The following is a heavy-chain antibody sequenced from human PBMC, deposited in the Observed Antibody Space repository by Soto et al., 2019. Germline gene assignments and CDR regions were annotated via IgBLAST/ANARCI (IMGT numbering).Heavy chain of an antibody. D-gene: IGHD4-17*01. CDR3: ANYPTTVTSDY. J-gene: IGHJ4*02. V-gene: IGHV4-61*01. Sequence: ETLSLTCTVSGGSISASSYYWSWIRQPPGKGLEWIGYIYYSGSTNYNPSLKSRVTISVDTSKNQFSLKLSSVTAADTAVYYCANYPTTVTSDYWGQGTLVTVSS. CDR1: GGSISASSYY. CDR2: IYYSGST.